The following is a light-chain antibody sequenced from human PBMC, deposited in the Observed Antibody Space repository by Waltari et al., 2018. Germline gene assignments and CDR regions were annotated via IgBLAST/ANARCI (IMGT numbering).Light chain of an antibody. CDR2: VNSDGSH. CDR3: QTGGHGTWV. CDR1: SGHSSNI. J-gene: IGLJ3*02. Sequence: QLVLTQSPSASASLGASVKLTCTLSSGHSSNIVAWHQQQPEKGPRFLMKVNSDGSHSKGDEIPDRVSGSSSGAERYLTISTVQSEDEAVYYCQTGGHGTWVFGGGTKLTVL. V-gene: IGLV4-69*02.